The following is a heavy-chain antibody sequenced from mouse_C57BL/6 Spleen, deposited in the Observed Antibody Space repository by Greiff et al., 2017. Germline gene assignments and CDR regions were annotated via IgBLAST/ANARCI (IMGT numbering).Heavy chain of an antibody. J-gene: IGHJ3*01. D-gene: IGHD1-1*01. CDR3: ARRVITTVVATDAD. CDR2: IYPRSGNT. V-gene: IGHV1-81*01. Sequence: QVQLKESGAELARPGASVKLSCKASGYTFTSYGISWVKQRTGQGLEWIGEIYPRSGNTYYNEKFKGKATLTADTSSSTAYMELRSLTSEDSAVYFCARRVITTVVATDADWGQGTLVTVSA. CDR1: GYTFTSYG.